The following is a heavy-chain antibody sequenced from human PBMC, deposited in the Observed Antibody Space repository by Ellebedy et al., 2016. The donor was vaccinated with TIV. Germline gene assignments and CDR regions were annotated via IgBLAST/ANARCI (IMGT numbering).Heavy chain of an antibody. CDR3: ARDSSGWRSFDY. Sequence: AASVKVSCKASGYTFTSYLMHWVRQAPGQGLEWMGMIVPSDGSTAYAQEFQGRVTLTRDTSTSTVYMELSSLRSEDTAVYYCARDSSGWRSFDYWGQGSLVTVSS. CDR2: IVPSDGST. CDR1: GYTFTSYL. D-gene: IGHD6-19*01. V-gene: IGHV1-46*01. J-gene: IGHJ4*02.